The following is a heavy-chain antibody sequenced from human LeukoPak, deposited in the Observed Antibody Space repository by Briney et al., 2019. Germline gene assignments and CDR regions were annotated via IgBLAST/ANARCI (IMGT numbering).Heavy chain of an antibody. CDR1: GYTFTGYY. CDR2: INPNSGGT. Sequence: ASVKVSCKASGYTFTGYYMHWVRQAPGQGLEWMGWINPNSGGTNYAQKFQGRVTMTRDTSISAVYLELSRLRSDDTAVYYCARDGTGVYNLVQYWGQGTMVTVSS. D-gene: IGHD5-24*01. V-gene: IGHV1-2*02. J-gene: IGHJ4*02. CDR3: ARDGTGVYNLVQY.